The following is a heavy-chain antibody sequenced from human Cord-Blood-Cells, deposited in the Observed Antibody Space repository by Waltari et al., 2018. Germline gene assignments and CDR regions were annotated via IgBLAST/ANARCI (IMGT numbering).Heavy chain of an antibody. J-gene: IGHJ4*02. CDR2: INHSGST. V-gene: IGHV4-34*01. CDR1: GGSFSGYY. D-gene: IGHD3-10*01. CDR3: ARSNGADYYGSGSYFDY. Sequence: QVQLQQWGAGLLKPSETLSLTCAVYGGSFSGYYWSWIRQPPGKGLEWIGEINHSGSTNYNPSLKSRVTISVDTSKNQFSLKLSSVTAADTAVYYCARSNGADYYGSGSYFDYWGQGTLVTVSS.